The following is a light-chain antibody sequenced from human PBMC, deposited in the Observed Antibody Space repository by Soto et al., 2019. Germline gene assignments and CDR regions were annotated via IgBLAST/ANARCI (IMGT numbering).Light chain of an antibody. CDR3: QKYGALPPT. CDR1: QTVSNTY. Sequence: EIVLTQFPGALSLSPGERVTLSCRASQTVSNTYLAWYQQKSGQAPKFLIYVASNRPTGIPDRFSGSGSGTDFTLTISRLEPEDFAVYYCQKYGALPPTFGGGTTVEIK. J-gene: IGKJ4*01. CDR2: VAS. V-gene: IGKV3-20*01.